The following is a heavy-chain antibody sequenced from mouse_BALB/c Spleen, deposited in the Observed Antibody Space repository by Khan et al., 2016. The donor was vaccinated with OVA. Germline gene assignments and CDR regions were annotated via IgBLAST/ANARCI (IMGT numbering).Heavy chain of an antibody. CDR2: INSGGST. J-gene: IGHJ4*01. CDR3: TRLVDY. Sequence: EVMLVESGGGLVKPGGSLKLSCAASGFTFSSYAVSWIRQTPEKRLEWVTSINSGGSTYYPDSVKGRFTISRDDARTILYLQMSSLRTEDTAMYYCTRLVDYWGQGTSVTVSS. V-gene: IGHV5-6-5*01. CDR1: GFTFSSYA.